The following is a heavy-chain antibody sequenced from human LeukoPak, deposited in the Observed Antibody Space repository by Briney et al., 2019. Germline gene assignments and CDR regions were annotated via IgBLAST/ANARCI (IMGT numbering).Heavy chain of an antibody. CDR1: GFSFSSYA. Sequence: RAGGSLRLSCAASGFSFSSYAMSWVRHAPGKGLEWVSVISGRDDTTNYADSAKGRFTISRDNSKNTLYLHLNSLRVEDTAVYFCAKHRENFGDSCLDDYWGQGTLVTVSS. CDR2: ISGRDDTT. J-gene: IGHJ4*02. CDR3: AKHRENFGDSCLDDY. D-gene: IGHD4-17*01. V-gene: IGHV3-23*01.